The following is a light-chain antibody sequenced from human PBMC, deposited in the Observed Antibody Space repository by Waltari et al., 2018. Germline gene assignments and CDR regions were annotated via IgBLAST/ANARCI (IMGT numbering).Light chain of an antibody. CDR2: GHD. J-gene: IGLJ3*02. Sequence: SSELTQDPPVSVALGQTVRSACQGNSLRRDYASWYQQRPGQAPRLVLYGHDNRPSGIPDRFSGTTSGNTASLTITGAQAEDEADYYCQSRDSTSTRVFGGGTRLTV. V-gene: IGLV3-19*01. CDR1: SLRRDY. CDR3: QSRDSTSTRV.